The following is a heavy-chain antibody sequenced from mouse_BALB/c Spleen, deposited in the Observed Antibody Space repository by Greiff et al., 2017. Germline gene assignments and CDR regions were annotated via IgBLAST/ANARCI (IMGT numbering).Heavy chain of an antibody. CDR3: ARGAPIYYGNSYWYFDV. D-gene: IGHD2-1*01. CDR1: GYSITSGYS. V-gene: IGHV3-1*02. Sequence: DVKLQESGPDLVKPSQSLSLTCTVTGYSITSGYSWHWIRQFPGNKLEWMGYIHYSGSTNYNPSLKSRISITRDTSKNQFFLQLNSVTTEDTATYYCARGAPIYYGNSYWYFDVWGAGTTVTVSS. J-gene: IGHJ1*01. CDR2: IHYSGST.